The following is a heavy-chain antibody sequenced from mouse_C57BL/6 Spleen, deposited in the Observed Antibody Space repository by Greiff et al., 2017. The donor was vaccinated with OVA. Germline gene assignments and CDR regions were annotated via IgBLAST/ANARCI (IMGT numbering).Heavy chain of an antibody. D-gene: IGHD2-1*01. CDR3: ARDGNLYFDY. CDR1: GYSITSGYY. J-gene: IGHJ2*01. CDR2: ISYDGSN. V-gene: IGHV3-6*01. Sequence: DVQLQESGPGLVNPSQSLSLTCSVTGYSITSGYYWNWIRQFPGNKLEWMGYISYDGSNNYNPSLKNRISITRDTSKNQFFLKLNSVTTEDTATYYCARDGNLYFDYWGQGTTLTVSS.